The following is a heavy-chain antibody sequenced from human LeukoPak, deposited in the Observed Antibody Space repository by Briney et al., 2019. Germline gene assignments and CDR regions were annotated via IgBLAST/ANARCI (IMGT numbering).Heavy chain of an antibody. V-gene: IGHV4-34*01. CDR2: INHSGST. CDR3: ARRSSGSPFDY. Sequence: SETLSLTCAVYGGSFSGYYWSWIRQPPGKGLEWIGEINHSGSTNYNPSLKSRVTISVDTSKNQFSLKLSSVTAADTAVYYCARRSSGSPFDYWGQGTLVTVSS. J-gene: IGHJ4*02. D-gene: IGHD3-10*01. CDR1: GGSFSGYY.